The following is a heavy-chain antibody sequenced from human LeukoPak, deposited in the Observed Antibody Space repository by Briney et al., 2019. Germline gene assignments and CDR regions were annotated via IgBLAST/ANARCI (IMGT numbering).Heavy chain of an antibody. J-gene: IGHJ6*02. V-gene: IGHV1-2*06. CDR3: ARVAPKDSSGYYYASYYYYGMDV. D-gene: IGHD3-22*01. CDR1: GYTFTGYY. Sequence: ASVKVSCKASGYTFTGYYMHWVRQAPGQGLEWMGRINPNSGGTNYAQKFQGRVTMTRDTSISTAYMELSRLRSDDTAVYYCARVAPKDSSGYYYASYYYYGMDVWGQGTTVTVSS. CDR2: INPNSGGT.